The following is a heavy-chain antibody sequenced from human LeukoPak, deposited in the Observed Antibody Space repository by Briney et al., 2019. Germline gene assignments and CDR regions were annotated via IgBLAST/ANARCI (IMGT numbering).Heavy chain of an antibody. V-gene: IGHV4-4*07. Sequence: PSETLSLTCTVSGGITSYYWTWIRQPAAKGLEWIGRIYTSGSTDYNPSLKSRVTMSVDMSKNQISLKLTSVTAADTAVYYCARTHTSRWYWFDPWGQGTLVTVSS. CDR3: ARTHTSRWYWFDP. CDR1: GGITSYY. J-gene: IGHJ5*02. D-gene: IGHD6-19*01. CDR2: IYTSGST.